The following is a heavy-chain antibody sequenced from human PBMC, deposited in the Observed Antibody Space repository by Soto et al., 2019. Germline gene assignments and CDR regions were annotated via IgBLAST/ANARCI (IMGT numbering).Heavy chain of an antibody. CDR2: INHSGST. CDR3: ARGYSGFDP. D-gene: IGHD2-21*01. V-gene: IGHV4-34*01. J-gene: IGHJ5*02. CDR1: GGSFSGYY. Sequence: SETLSLTCAVYGGSFSGYYWSWIRQPPGKGLEWIGEINHSGSTNYNPSLKSRVTISVDTSKNQFSLKLSSVTAADTAVYYCARGYSGFDPWGQGTLVTVSS.